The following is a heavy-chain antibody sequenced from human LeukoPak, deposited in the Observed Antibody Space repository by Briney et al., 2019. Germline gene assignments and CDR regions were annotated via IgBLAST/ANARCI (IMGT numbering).Heavy chain of an antibody. V-gene: IGHV3-30*02. D-gene: IGHD6-6*01. CDR3: AKGGSIAALGGAFDI. J-gene: IGHJ3*02. CDR2: IRYDGSNK. CDR1: GFTFSSYG. Sequence: GGSLRLSCAASGFTFSSYGMHWVRQAPGKGLEWVAFIRYDGSNKYYADSVKGRFTISRDNSKNTLYLQMNSLRAEDTAVYYCAKGGSIAALGGAFDIWGQGTMVTVSS.